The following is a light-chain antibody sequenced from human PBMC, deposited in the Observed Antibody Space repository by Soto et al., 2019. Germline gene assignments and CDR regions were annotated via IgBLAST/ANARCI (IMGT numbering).Light chain of an antibody. V-gene: IGKV3-15*01. J-gene: IGKJ2*01. CDR1: QSVNSN. CDR2: AAS. Sequence: EIVMTQSAAALSVSPGERASLSCRASQSVNSNLAWYQQKPGQAPRILIYAASTRATGVPGRFSGSGSRTEFTLTISSLQSEDFAVYYCQQYNKWPYTFGQGTKVDIK. CDR3: QQYNKWPYT.